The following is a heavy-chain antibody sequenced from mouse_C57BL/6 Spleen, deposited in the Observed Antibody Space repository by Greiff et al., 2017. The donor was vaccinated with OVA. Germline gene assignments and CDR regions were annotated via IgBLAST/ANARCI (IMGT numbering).Heavy chain of an antibody. J-gene: IGHJ2*01. CDR2: INPGSGGT. CDR1: GYAFTNYL. CDR3: ARRAAPYYFDY. V-gene: IGHV1-54*01. D-gene: IGHD3-1*01. Sequence: VQLQQSGAELVRPGTSVKVSCKASGYAFTNYLIEWVKQRPGQGLEWIGVINPGSGGTNYNEKFKGKATLTADKSSSTAYMQLSSLTSEDSAVYFCARRAAPYYFDYWGQGTTLTVSS.